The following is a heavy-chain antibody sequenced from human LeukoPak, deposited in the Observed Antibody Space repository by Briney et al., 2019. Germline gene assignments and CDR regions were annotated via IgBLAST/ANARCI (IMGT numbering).Heavy chain of an antibody. CDR1: GGSISSINHH. Sequence: SETLSLTCTVSGGSISSINHHWGWVRQSPGKDLEWIASIYNGRTTFSNPSLNSRVTISIVTSKNQFSLQLNSVTAADTAVYYCVRHDGRSGGTMGAFDSWGQGSLVTVSS. CDR3: VRHDGRSGGTMGAFDS. D-gene: IGHD4-23*01. CDR2: IYNGRTT. J-gene: IGHJ5*01. V-gene: IGHV4-39*01.